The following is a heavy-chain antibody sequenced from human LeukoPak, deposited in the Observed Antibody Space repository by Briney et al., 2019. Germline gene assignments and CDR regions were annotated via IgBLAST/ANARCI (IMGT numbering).Heavy chain of an antibody. CDR1: GGSISSYY. D-gene: IGHD3-22*01. CDR3: ACLTTADAFDI. J-gene: IGHJ3*02. Sequence: SETLSLTCTVSGGSISSYYWSWIRQPPGKGLGWVGYIYDSGSTNYNPSLKSRVTISVDTSKNQFSLKLSSVTAADTAVYYCACLTTADAFDIWGQGTMVTVSS. CDR2: IYDSGST. V-gene: IGHV4-59*01.